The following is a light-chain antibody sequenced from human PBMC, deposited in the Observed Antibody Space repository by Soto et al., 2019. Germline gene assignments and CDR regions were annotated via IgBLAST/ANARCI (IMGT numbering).Light chain of an antibody. CDR2: AAS. V-gene: IGKV1-39*01. J-gene: IGKJ2*01. CDR1: QSISSY. Sequence: DIQMTQSPSSLSASVGDRVTITCRASQSISSYLNWYQQKPGKAPMLQIYAASSLQSGVPSRFKGGASGTDFTRTISSLQPEYFATYYYHHSYSTPHTFDQGTKLEIK. CDR3: HHSYSTPHT.